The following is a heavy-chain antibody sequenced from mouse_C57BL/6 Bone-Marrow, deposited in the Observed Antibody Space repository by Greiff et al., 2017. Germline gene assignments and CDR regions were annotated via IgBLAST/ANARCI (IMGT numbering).Heavy chain of an antibody. CDR3: ARGGDRYYFDY. Sequence: QVQLQQSGPELVKPGASVKISCKASGYAFSSSWMNWVKQRPGKGLEWIGRIYPGDGDTNYNGKFKGKATLTADKSSSTAYMQLSSLTSEDSAVYFCARGGDRYYFDYWGQGTTLTVSS. J-gene: IGHJ2*01. D-gene: IGHD2-14*01. CDR2: IYPGDGDT. V-gene: IGHV1-82*01. CDR1: GYAFSSSW.